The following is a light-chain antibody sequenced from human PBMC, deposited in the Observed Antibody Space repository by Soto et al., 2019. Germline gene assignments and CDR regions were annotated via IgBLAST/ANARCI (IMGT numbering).Light chain of an antibody. CDR3: QQSYSTLPST. J-gene: IGKJ2*01. CDR1: QSISSY. Sequence: DLQMTQSPSSLSASVGDRVTITCRASQSISSYLNWYQQKPGKAPKLLIYAASSLQSGVPSRFSGSGSGTDFTLTISSLQPEDFATYYCQQSYSTLPSTFGQGTKLEIK. CDR2: AAS. V-gene: IGKV1-39*01.